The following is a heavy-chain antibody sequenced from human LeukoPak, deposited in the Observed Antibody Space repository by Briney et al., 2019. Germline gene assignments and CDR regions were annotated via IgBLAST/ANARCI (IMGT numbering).Heavy chain of an antibody. D-gene: IGHD1-26*01. J-gene: IGHJ4*01. Sequence: PSETLSLTCTVSGASISSYYWSWLRQPPGKGLEWIGYIHYSGSTNYNPSLKSRVTISLDTPKNQFSLKLTSVTAADTAVYYCARGQRSYFRAVDDWGLEAWSPSPQ. V-gene: IGHV4-59*01. CDR1: GASISSYY. CDR2: IHYSGST. CDR3: ARGQRSYFRAVDD.